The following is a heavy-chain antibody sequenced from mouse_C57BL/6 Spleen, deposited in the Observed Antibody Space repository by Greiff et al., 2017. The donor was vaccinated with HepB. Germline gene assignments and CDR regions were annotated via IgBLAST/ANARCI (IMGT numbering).Heavy chain of an antibody. D-gene: IGHD1-1*02. CDR2: IYPGDGDT. CDR1: GYAFSSSW. Sequence: VKLQESGPELVKPGASVKISCKASGYAFSSSWMNWVKQRPGKGLEWIGRIYPGDGDTNYNGKFKGKATLTADKSSSTAYMQLSSLTSEDSAVYFCARSYYPAMDYWGQGTSVTVSS. CDR3: ARSYYPAMDY. J-gene: IGHJ4*01. V-gene: IGHV1-82*01.